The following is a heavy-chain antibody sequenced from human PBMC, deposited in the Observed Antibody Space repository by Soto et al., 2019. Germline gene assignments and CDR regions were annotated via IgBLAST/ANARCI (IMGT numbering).Heavy chain of an antibody. J-gene: IGHJ5*02. Sequence: SETLSLTCTVSGGSVSSGDYYWSWIRQPPGKGLEWIGYIYYSGRTHYNPSLKSRVSISLDTSNNQFSLRLTSVTAADTAVYYCARIPVDPYMSNWFDPWGQGPLFTVSS. CDR1: GGSVSSGDYY. CDR3: ARIPVDPYMSNWFDP. V-gene: IGHV4-61*08. CDR2: IYYSGRT. D-gene: IGHD5-12*01.